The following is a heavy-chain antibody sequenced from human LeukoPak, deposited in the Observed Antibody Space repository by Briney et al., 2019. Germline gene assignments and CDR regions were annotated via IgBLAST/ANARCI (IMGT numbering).Heavy chain of an antibody. CDR1: GFTFSSYA. CDR2: ISYDGSNK. J-gene: IGHJ4*02. CDR3: ARGDFWSGSPSYYFDY. V-gene: IGHV3-30*01. Sequence: GGSLRLSCAASGFTFSSYAMHWVRQAPGKGLEWVAVISYDGSNKYYADSVKGRFTISRDNSKNTLYLQMNSLRAEDTAVYYCARGDFWSGSPSYYFDYWAREPWSPSPQ. D-gene: IGHD3-3*01.